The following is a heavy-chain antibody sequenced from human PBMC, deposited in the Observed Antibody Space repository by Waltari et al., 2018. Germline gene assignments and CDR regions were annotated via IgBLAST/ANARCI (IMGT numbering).Heavy chain of an antibody. CDR3: ASGYYPWDY. CDR1: GYSISSGYY. J-gene: IGHJ4*02. V-gene: IGHV4-38-2*01. D-gene: IGHD3-10*01. CDR2: IYHSGST. Sequence: QVQLQESGPGLVKPSETLSLTCAVSGYSISSGYYWGWIRQPPGKGLEWIGSIYHSGSTDYNPSLKSRVTISVDTSKNQFSLKLSSVTAADTAVYYCASGYYPWDYWGQGTLVTVSS.